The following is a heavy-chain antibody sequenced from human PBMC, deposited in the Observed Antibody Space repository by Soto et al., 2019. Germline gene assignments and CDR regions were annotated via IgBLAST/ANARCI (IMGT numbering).Heavy chain of an antibody. CDR1: GGSISSGGYY. V-gene: IGHV4-31*03. J-gene: IGHJ4*02. D-gene: IGHD3-22*01. CDR2: IYYTWST. Sequence: SETLSLTFTLAGGSISSGGYYCSWIRQHPGKGLEGSCYIYYTWSTYYNPSLKSRVTISVDTSKNQFSLKLSSVTAADTAVYYCAREGFYYDSSGHYFDYWGQGTLVNVSS. CDR3: AREGFYYDSSGHYFDY.